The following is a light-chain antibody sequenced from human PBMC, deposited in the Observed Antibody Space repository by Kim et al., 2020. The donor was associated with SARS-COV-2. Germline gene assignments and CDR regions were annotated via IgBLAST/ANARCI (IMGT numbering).Light chain of an antibody. CDR3: QQYNNWPLT. CDR2: GAS. V-gene: IGKV3-15*01. CDR1: QSVSSY. Sequence: VSPGERATLSGRASQSVSSYLAWYQQKPGQAPRLLIYGASTRATGIPARFSGSVSGTEFTLTISSLQSEDFAVYYCQQYNNWPLTFGQGTKVDIK. J-gene: IGKJ1*01.